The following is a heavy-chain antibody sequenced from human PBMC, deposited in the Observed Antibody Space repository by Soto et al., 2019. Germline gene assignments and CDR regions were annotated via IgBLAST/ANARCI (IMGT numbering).Heavy chain of an antibody. Sequence: ASVKVSCKASGYTFTSYGISWVRQAPGQGLEWMGWISAYNGNTNYAQKLQGRVTMTTDTSTSTAYMELRSLRSDDTAVYYCARDRYGDYEISDYYYGMGVWGRGTTGAVSS. D-gene: IGHD4-17*01. CDR2: ISAYNGNT. CDR1: GYTFTSYG. J-gene: IGHJ6*02. V-gene: IGHV1-18*04. CDR3: ARDRYGDYEISDYYYGMGV.